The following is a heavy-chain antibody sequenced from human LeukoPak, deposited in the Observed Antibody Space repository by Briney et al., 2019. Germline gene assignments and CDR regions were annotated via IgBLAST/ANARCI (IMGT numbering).Heavy chain of an antibody. Sequence: GGSLRLSCAASGFTFSTYEMNWVRQAPGKGLEWVSYISSSGGTIHYSDSVKGRFTISRDNAKNSLYLQMNSLRAEDTAVYYCARAELGELSLFYFDYWGQGTLVTASS. CDR2: ISSSGGTI. J-gene: IGHJ4*02. D-gene: IGHD3-16*02. CDR3: ARAELGELSLFYFDY. CDR1: GFTFSTYE. V-gene: IGHV3-48*03.